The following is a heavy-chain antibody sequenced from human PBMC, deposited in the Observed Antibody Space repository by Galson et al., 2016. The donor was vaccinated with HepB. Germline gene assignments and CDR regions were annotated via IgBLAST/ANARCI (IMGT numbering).Heavy chain of an antibody. V-gene: IGHV3-23*01. CDR2: ISGSAESK. D-gene: IGHD3-10*01. CDR1: GFNFKIYA. Sequence: SLRLSCAASGFNFKIYAMSWVRQAPGKGLEWVSAISGSAESKDYAVAVQGRFTVSRDNSKSTLYLQMNSLRAEDTAVYYCAKDLAIYSASGAFDNWGQGTLVTVSS. CDR3: AKDLAIYSASGAFDN. J-gene: IGHJ4*02.